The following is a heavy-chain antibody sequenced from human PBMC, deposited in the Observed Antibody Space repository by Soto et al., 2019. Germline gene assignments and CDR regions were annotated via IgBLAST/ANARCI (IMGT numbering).Heavy chain of an antibody. J-gene: IGHJ3*02. V-gene: IGHV1-2*02. D-gene: IGHD2-2*02. Sequence: AASVKVSCKTFGYTFTGNYLHWVRQAPGQGLEWMGWFNPNSGDTKFAQEFQGRLTMTRDTTISTAYMELSRLRSDDPAVYYCARDYNIWGQGTMVTVSS. CDR3: ARDYNI. CDR1: GYTFTGNY. CDR2: FNPNSGDT.